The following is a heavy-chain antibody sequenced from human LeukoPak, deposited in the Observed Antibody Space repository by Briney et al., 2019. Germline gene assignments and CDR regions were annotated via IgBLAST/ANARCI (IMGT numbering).Heavy chain of an antibody. CDR1: GASMSDHY. D-gene: IGHD5-12*01. CDR3: ARAGIVATNYYYYGMDV. Sequence: SETLSLTCTVSGASMSDHYWSWIRQSPGKGLEWIGYVYGSGTTNYNPSLNGRVTMSVDTSKNQFSLKLSSVTAADTAVYYCARAGIVATNYYYYGMDVWGQGTTVTVSS. J-gene: IGHJ6*02. CDR2: VYGSGTT. V-gene: IGHV4-59*11.